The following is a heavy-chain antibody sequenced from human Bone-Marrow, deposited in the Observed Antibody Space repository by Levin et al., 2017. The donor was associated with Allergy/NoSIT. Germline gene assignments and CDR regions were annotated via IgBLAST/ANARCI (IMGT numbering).Heavy chain of an antibody. Sequence: KVSCKGSGYSFTSYWIGWVRQMPGKGLEWMGIIYPGDSDTRYSPSFQGQVTISADKSISTAYLQWSSLKASDTAMYYCARPQVVTATNDAFDIWGQGTMVTVSS. V-gene: IGHV5-51*01. CDR1: GYSFTSYW. D-gene: IGHD2-21*02. CDR2: IYPGDSDT. J-gene: IGHJ3*02. CDR3: ARPQVVTATNDAFDI.